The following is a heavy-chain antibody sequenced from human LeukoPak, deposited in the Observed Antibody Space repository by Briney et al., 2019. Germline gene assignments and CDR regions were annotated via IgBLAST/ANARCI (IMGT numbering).Heavy chain of an antibody. V-gene: IGHV3-23*01. CDR3: AKDPIYSGSYGVFDY. CDR2: IIDSGNSI. J-gene: IGHJ4*02. D-gene: IGHD1-26*01. Sequence: GGSLRLSCAASGFTFSSCAMSWVRQAPGKGLEWVSTIIDSGNSIYYADSAEGRFTISRDNSKNTLYLQMNSLRAGDTAVYYCAKDPIYSGSYGVFDYWGLGTLVTVSS. CDR1: GFTFSSCA.